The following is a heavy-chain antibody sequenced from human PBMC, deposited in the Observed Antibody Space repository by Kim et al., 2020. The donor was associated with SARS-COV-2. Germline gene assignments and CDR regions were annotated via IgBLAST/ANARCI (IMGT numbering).Heavy chain of an antibody. CDR3: AKKRGYSSRWEDFDY. Sequence: KGRFTHSRCNSKNPLYLQMNRLRPEDTAVYYCAKKRGYSSRWEDFDYWGQGTLVTVSS. D-gene: IGHD6-13*01. V-gene: IGHV3-23*01. J-gene: IGHJ4*02.